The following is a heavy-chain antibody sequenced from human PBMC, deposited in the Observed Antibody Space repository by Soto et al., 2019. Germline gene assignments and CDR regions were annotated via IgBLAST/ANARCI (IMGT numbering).Heavy chain of an antibody. D-gene: IGHD5-12*01. V-gene: IGHV5-51*01. J-gene: IGHJ6*02. CDR3: ARRGGYGPNYYYYYGMDV. CDR2: IYPGDSDT. Sequence: GESLKISCKGSGYSFTSYWIGWVRQMPGKGLEWMGIIYPGDSDTRYSPSFQGQVTISADKSIGTAYLQWSGLKASDTAMYYCARRGGYGPNYYYYYGMDVWGQGTTVTVSS. CDR1: GYSFTSYW.